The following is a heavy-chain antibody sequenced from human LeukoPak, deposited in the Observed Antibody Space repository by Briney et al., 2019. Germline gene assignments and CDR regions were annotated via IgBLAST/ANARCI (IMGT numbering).Heavy chain of an antibody. D-gene: IGHD3-3*01. CDR2: IYYSGST. CDR3: ARDFWSDHSWFDP. V-gene: IGHV4-39*07. Sequence: KPSETLSLTCTVSGGSISSSSYYWGWIRQPPGKGLEWIGSIYYSGSTYYNPSLKSRVTISVDTSKNQFSLKLSSVTAADTAVYYCARDFWSDHSWFDPWGQGTLVTVSS. J-gene: IGHJ5*02. CDR1: GGSISSSSYY.